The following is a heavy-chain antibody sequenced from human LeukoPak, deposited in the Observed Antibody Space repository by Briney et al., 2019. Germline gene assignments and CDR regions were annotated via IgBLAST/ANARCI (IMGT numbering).Heavy chain of an antibody. CDR2: IYSGGST. CDR3: ARDLAGWYGH. J-gene: IGHJ4*01. D-gene: IGHD6-19*01. CDR1: GFTVSSNY. V-gene: IGHV3-53*01. Sequence: GGSLRLSCAASGFTVSSNYMSWVRQAPGKGLEGVSVIYSGGSTYYADSVKGRFTISRDNSKNTLYLQMNSLRAEDTAVYYCARDLAGWYGHWGQGTLVTVSS.